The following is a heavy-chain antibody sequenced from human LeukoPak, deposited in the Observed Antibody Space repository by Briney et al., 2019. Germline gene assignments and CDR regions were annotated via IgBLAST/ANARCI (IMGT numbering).Heavy chain of an antibody. D-gene: IGHD1-26*01. CDR2: INHSGSL. V-gene: IGHV4-34*01. CDR1: GGSFSGYS. Sequence: SETLSLTCAVYGGSFSGYSWSWIRQPPGKGLEWIGEINHSGSLNYNPSLKSRVTISVDMSKNQLSLNLSSVTAADTAVYYCARIDPYYYFDCWGQGTLVTVSS. CDR3: ARIDPYYYFDC. J-gene: IGHJ4*02.